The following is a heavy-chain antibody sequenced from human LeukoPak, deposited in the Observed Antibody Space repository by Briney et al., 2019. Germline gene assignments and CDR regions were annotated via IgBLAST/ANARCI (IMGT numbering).Heavy chain of an antibody. V-gene: IGHV1-69*01. CDR2: IIPIFGTA. D-gene: IGHD3-22*01. CDR1: GGTFSSYA. CDR3: ATPYYYDSRGYYRARYYYYMDV. Sequence: GASVKVSCKASGGTFSSYAISWVRQAPGQGLEWMGGIIPIFGTANYAQKFQGRVTITADESTSTAYMELSSLRSEDTAVYYCATPYYYDSRGYYRARYYYYMDVGGKGTTVTISS. J-gene: IGHJ6*03.